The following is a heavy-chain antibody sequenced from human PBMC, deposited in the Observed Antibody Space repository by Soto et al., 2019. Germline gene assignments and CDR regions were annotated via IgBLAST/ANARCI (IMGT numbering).Heavy chain of an antibody. V-gene: IGHV4-61*01. D-gene: IGHD2-15*01. CDR3: ARRNSGGNWLDP. CDR1: ASSVTTPTYY. CDR2: ISNSWST. J-gene: IGHJ5*02. Sequence: ETLSPTSIFSASSVTTPTYYWTWIRQPPGQVLECIGYISNSWSTNDNPSLKRRITISADTSKNQFSLKLNVVSAADTAVYYCARRNSGGNWLDPWGKGTLVTVSS.